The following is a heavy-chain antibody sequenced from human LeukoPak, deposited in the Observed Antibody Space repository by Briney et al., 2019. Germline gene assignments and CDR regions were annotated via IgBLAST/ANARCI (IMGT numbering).Heavy chain of an antibody. J-gene: IGHJ4*02. CDR3: ARLPTVTTMGY. V-gene: IGHV4-59*08. D-gene: IGHD4-17*01. CDR1: GGSISTYY. CDR2: IYYSGNT. Sequence: PSESLSLTCTVSGGSISTYYWSWIRQPPGKGLEWIGYIYYSGNTNYNPSLKSRVIISIDTSKSQFSLKLTSVTAADTAVYYCARLPTVTTMGYWGQGTLVTVSS.